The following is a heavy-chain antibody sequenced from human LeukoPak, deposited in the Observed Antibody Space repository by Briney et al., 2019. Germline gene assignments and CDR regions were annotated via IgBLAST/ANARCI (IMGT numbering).Heavy chain of an antibody. CDR2: IYYSGST. D-gene: IGHD1-14*01. V-gene: IGHV4-39*07. CDR3: RITTTIIAGTSARDY. Sequence: SETLSLTCTVSGGSISSSSYYWGWIRQPPGKGLEWIRSIYYSGSTYYNPSLKSRVTISVDTSKNQFSLKLSSVTAADTAVYYCRITTTIIAGTSARDYWGQGTLVTVSS. CDR1: GGSISSSSYY. J-gene: IGHJ4*02.